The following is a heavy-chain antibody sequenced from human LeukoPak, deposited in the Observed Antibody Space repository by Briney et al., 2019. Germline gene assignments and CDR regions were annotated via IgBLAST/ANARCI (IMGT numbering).Heavy chain of an antibody. J-gene: IGHJ4*02. D-gene: IGHD3-10*01. V-gene: IGHV3-23*01. Sequence: GGSLRLSCAASGFTFSSYAMSWVRQAPGKGLEWVSTISGSGGSTYYADSVKGRFTIYRDNSKNTLYLQMNSLRAEDTAVYYCAKGYASGSYSTFDYWGQGTLVTVSS. CDR1: GFTFSSYA. CDR3: AKGYASGSYSTFDY. CDR2: ISGSGGST.